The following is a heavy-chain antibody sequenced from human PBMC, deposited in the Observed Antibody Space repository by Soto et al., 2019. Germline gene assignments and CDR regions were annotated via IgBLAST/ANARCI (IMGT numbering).Heavy chain of an antibody. V-gene: IGHV3-33*01. D-gene: IGHD6-19*01. Sequence: PGGSLRLSCAASGFTFSNYGMHWVCQAPGKGLEWVAVIWYDGSNEYYADSVKGRFTISRDNSKNTLYLQMNSLRAEDTAVYYCARDDIPGRAVAIYGMDVWGQGTTVTVS. J-gene: IGHJ6*02. CDR1: GFTFSNYG. CDR2: IWYDGSNE. CDR3: ARDDIPGRAVAIYGMDV.